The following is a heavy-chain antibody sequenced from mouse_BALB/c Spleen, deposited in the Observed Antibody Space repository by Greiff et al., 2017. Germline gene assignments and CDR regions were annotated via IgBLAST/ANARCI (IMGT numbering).Heavy chain of an antibody. CDR1: GFNIKDYY. J-gene: IGHJ3*01. CDR3: SLYYYGSSGFAY. Sequence: VQLKESGAELVRPGALVKLSCKASGFNIKDYYMHWVKQRPEQGLEWIGWIDPENGNTIYDPKFQGKATMTADTSSNTAYLQLSSLTSEDTAVYYCSLYYYGSSGFAYWGQGTLVTVSA. V-gene: IGHV14-1*02. CDR2: IDPENGNT. D-gene: IGHD1-1*01.